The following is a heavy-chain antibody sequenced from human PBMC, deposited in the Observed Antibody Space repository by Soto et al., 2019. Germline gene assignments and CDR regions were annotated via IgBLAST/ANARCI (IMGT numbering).Heavy chain of an antibody. J-gene: IGHJ4*02. CDR3: ARFESGADYGDYFDY. D-gene: IGHD4-17*01. CDR1: GYTFTSYA. CDR2: INAGNGNT. V-gene: IGHV1-3*01. Sequence: GASVKVSCKASGYTFTSYAMHWVRKAPGQRLELMGWINAGNGNTKYSQKFQGRVTITRDTSASTAYMELSSLRSEDTAVYYCARFESGADYGDYFDYWGQGTLVTVSS.